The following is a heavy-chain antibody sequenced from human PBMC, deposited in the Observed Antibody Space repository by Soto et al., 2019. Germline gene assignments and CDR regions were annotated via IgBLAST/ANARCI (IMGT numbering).Heavy chain of an antibody. J-gene: IGHJ5*02. CDR1: GGSFSGYY. Sequence: SETLSLTCAVYGGSFSGYYWSWIRQPPGKGLEWIGEINHSGSTNYNPSLKSRVTISVDTSKNQFSLKLSSVTAADTAVYYCARGTGRTIVVVPAAMRPMTKKNPPPINWFDPWGQGTLVTVSS. D-gene: IGHD2-2*01. CDR2: INHSGST. CDR3: ARGTGRTIVVVPAAMRPMTKKNPPPINWFDP. V-gene: IGHV4-34*01.